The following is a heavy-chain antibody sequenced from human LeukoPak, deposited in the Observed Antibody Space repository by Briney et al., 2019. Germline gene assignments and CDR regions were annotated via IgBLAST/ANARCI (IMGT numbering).Heavy chain of an antibody. Sequence: GGSLRLSCAASGFIFSTYDMSWVRQAPGKGLEWVSGISGSGGTTYDADSVKGRFTISRDNSKNTLYQQMNSLRAEDTAVYYCAKDRGGYCSGGSCQGAFHYWGQGTLVTVSS. V-gene: IGHV3-23*01. CDR3: AKDRGGYCSGGSCQGAFHY. J-gene: IGHJ4*02. CDR2: ISGSGGTT. CDR1: GFIFSTYD. D-gene: IGHD2-15*01.